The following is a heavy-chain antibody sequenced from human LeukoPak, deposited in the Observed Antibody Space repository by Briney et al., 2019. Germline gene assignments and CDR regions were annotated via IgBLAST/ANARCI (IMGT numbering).Heavy chain of an antibody. J-gene: IGHJ4*02. CDR2: INSDGTTT. CDR1: GFTFSNYW. CDR3: ARDITLTRGGRSDY. D-gene: IGHD3-10*01. V-gene: IGHV3-74*01. Sequence: GGSLRLSCAASGFTFSNYWMYWVRQAPGKGLVWVSRINSDGTTTNFADSVKGRFTISRDNAKNTVYLQMNSLRAEDTAIYYCARDITLTRGGRSDYWGQGTLVTVSS.